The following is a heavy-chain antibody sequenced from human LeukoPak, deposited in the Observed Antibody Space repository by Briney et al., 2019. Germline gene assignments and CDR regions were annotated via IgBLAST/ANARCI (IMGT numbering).Heavy chain of an antibody. D-gene: IGHD6-6*01. CDR1: GYTFTSYD. V-gene: IGHV1-8*03. J-gene: IGHJ4*02. CDR3: ARGHRLGYSSSSVNDY. Sequence: ASVKVSCKASGYTFTSYDINWVRQATGQGLEWMGWMNPNSGNTGYAQKFQGRVTITRNTSISTAYMELSSLRSEDTAVYYCARGHRLGYSSSSVNDYWGQGTLVTVSS. CDR2: MNPNSGNT.